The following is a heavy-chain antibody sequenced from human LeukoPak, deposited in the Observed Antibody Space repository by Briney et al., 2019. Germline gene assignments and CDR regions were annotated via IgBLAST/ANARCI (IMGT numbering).Heavy chain of an antibody. J-gene: IGHJ5*02. CDR3: ARDWVMITFGGVNPWFDP. D-gene: IGHD3-16*01. CDR1: GGTFSSYA. Sequence: SVKVSCKASGGTFSSYAISWVRQAPGQGLEWMGRIIPILGIANYAQKFQGRVAITADKSTSTAYMELSSLRSEDTAVYYCARDWVMITFGGVNPWFDPWGQGTLVTVSS. V-gene: IGHV1-69*04. CDR2: IIPILGIA.